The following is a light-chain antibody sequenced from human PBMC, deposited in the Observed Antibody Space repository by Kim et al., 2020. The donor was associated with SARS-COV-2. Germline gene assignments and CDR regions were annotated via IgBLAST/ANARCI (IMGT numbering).Light chain of an antibody. J-gene: IGLJ3*02. CDR3: SSYTSSSTWV. V-gene: IGLV2-14*03. CDR1: SSDVGGYNY. Sequence: GQSITISWTGTSSDVGGYNYVSWYQQHPGKAPKLMIYDVSNRPSGVSNRFSGSKSGNTASLTISGLQAEDEADYYCSSYTSSSTWVFGGGTKLTVL. CDR2: DVS.